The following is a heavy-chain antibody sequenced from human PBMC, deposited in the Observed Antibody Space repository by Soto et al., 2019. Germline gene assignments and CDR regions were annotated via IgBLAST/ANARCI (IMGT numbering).Heavy chain of an antibody. V-gene: IGHV1-8*01. CDR3: AREKTSYGMDV. J-gene: IGHJ6*02. CDR1: GYTFTGYD. Sequence: QVQLVQSGAEVKKPGASVKVSFKASGYTFTGYDINWVRQATGHGLEWMGWMNPNSGNTGYAQKFQGRVTMTRNTSISTAYMELSSMRSEDTAVYYCAREKTSYGMDVWGQGSTVTVSS. CDR2: MNPNSGNT.